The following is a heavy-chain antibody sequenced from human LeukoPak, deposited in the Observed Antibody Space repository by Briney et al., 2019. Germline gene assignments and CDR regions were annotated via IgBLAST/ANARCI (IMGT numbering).Heavy chain of an antibody. CDR2: MNPNSGNT. Sequence: SVKVSCKASGYTFTSYDINWVRQATGQGLEWMGWMNPNSGNTGYAQKFQGRVTMTRNTSISTAYMELSSLRSEDTAVYYCARGVPYYYDSSGFLFDIWGQGTMVTVSS. CDR1: GYTFTSYD. D-gene: IGHD3-22*01. CDR3: ARGVPYYYDSSGFLFDI. J-gene: IGHJ3*02. V-gene: IGHV1-8*01.